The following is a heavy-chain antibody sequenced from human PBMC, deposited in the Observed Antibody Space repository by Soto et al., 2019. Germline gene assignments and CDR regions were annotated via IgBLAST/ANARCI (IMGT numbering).Heavy chain of an antibody. CDR1: GGSISSYY. V-gene: IGHV4-59*08. CDR2: IYYSGST. D-gene: IGHD2-15*01. Sequence: PSETLSLTCTVSGGSISSYYWSWIRQPPGKGLEWIGYIYYSGSTNYNPSLKSRVTISVDTSKNQFSLKLSSVTAADTAVYYCARLYCSGGSCYSLRYYYYMDVWGKGTKVTVSS. J-gene: IGHJ6*03. CDR3: ARLYCSGGSCYSLRYYYYMDV.